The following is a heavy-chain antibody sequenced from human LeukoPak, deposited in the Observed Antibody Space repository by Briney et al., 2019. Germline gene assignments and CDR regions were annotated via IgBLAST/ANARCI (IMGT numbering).Heavy chain of an antibody. Sequence: ASVKVSCKASGYTFTSYGISWVRQAPGQGLEWMGWISAYNGNTNYAQKLQGRVTMTTDTSTSTAYMELSSLRSEDTAVYYCATDLDTAMVTYGYWGQGTLVTVSS. CDR2: ISAYNGNT. CDR3: ATDLDTAMVTYGY. CDR1: GYTFTSYG. J-gene: IGHJ4*02. D-gene: IGHD5-18*01. V-gene: IGHV1-18*01.